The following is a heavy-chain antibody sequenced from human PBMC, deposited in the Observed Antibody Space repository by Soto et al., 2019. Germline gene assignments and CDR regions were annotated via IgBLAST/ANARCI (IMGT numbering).Heavy chain of an antibody. CDR3: ARGGSLTWYSDP. V-gene: IGHV3-74*01. J-gene: IGHJ2*01. CDR1: SSYW. Sequence: SSYWMHWVRQAPGKGLVWVSRINSDGSSTSYADSVKGRFTISRDNAKNTLYLQMNSLRAEDTAVYYCARGGSLTWYSDPGGGGTWSLSPQ. CDR2: INSDGSST. D-gene: IGHD1-26*01.